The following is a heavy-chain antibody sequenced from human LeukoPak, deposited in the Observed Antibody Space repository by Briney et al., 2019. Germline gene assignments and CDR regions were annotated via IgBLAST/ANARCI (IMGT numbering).Heavy chain of an antibody. Sequence: SETLSLTCTVSGDSIGTKYWSWIRRPAGRGLEWIGRISSIGTTDYSPSLKGRATMSLDTSKNQFSLSLRSVTAADTAVYYCARLDILVPRAVEWFDHWGQGTLVIVSS. CDR1: GDSIGTKY. J-gene: IGHJ5*02. D-gene: IGHD3-9*01. V-gene: IGHV4-4*07. CDR3: ARLDILVPRAVEWFDH. CDR2: ISSIGTT.